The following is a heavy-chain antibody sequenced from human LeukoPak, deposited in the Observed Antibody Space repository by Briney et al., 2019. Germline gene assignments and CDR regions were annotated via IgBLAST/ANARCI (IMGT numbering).Heavy chain of an antibody. CDR1: GYSFNSYW. V-gene: IGHV5-10-1*01. Sequence: GESLKISCKGSGYSFNSYWISWVRQMPGKGLEWMGRIDPSDSYTKYSPSFQGHVTISADKSISTAYLQWSSLKASDTAMYYCARDYGDNEGAYFDQWGQGTLVTVSS. D-gene: IGHD4-17*01. CDR2: IDPSDSYT. CDR3: ARDYGDNEGAYFDQ. J-gene: IGHJ4*02.